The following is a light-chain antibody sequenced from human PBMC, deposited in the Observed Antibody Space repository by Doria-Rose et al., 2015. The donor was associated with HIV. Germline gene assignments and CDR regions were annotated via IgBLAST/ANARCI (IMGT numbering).Light chain of an antibody. V-gene: IGKV3-20*01. CDR3: QQYGSSPLT. Sequence: LTQSPGTLSLSPGERATLSCRASQSVSSSYLAWYQQKPGQAPRLLIYGASSRATGIPDRFSGSGSGTDFTLTISRLEPEDFAVYYCQQYGSSPLTFGGGTKVEIK. J-gene: IGKJ4*01. CDR1: QSVSSSY. CDR2: GAS.